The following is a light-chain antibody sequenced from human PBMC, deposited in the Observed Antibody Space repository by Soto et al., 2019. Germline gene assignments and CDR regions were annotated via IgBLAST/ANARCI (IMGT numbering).Light chain of an antibody. CDR1: SSNIGSNY. CDR3: AAWDDSLSGYV. V-gene: IGLV1-47*01. Sequence: QSVLTQPPSASGTPGQRVTISCSGSSSNIGSNYVYWYQQLPGTAPKLLIYRNDQRPSGVRDRFSGSKSGTSASLAISGLRSEDEADYYCAAWDDSLSGYVFGTGTKVTVL. J-gene: IGLJ1*01. CDR2: RND.